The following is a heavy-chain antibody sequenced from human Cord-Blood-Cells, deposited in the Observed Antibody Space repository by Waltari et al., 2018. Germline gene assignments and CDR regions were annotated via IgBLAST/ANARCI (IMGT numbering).Heavy chain of an antibody. D-gene: IGHD6-6*01. V-gene: IGHV4-38-2*01. Sequence: QVQLQESGPGLVKPSETLSLTCAVSGYSISSGYYWGWIRQPPGKGLEWIGSIYHSCSTSYTPSLKSRVTISVDTSKTQFSLKLSSVTAADTAVYYGAGWSAGDSSSSGNFDYWGQGTLVTVSS. J-gene: IGHJ4*02. CDR2: IYHSCST. CDR1: GYSISSGYY. CDR3: AGWSAGDSSSSGNFDY.